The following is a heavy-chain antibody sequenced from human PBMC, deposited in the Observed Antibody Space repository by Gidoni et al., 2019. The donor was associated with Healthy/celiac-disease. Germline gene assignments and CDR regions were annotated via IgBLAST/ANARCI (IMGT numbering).Heavy chain of an antibody. CDR1: QVTFSNAW. J-gene: IGHJ5*02. D-gene: IGHD5-12*01. CDR3: TTERWLQLRWFDP. Sequence: EVQLVESGGGLVKPGGTLRLSCAASQVTFSNAWMSWVSQAPGKGLEWVGRIKSKSDGGTTDYAAPVKGRFTISRDDSKHTLYLQMNSLKTEDTAVYYCTTERWLQLRWFDPWGQGTLVTVSS. V-gene: IGHV3-15*01. CDR2: IKSKSDGGTT.